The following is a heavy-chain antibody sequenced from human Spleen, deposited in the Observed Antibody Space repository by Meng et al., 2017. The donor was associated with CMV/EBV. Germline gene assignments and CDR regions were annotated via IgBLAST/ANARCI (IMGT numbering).Heavy chain of an antibody. Sequence: YAYMFTNYGVTWVREAPGQGLGGMGWISPYNGKGNTNYAQKFKGRVTMTTDSSTTTAYMELRSLRSDDTAVYYCARGGSYSVYYFDYWGQGTLVTVSS. J-gene: IGHJ4*02. D-gene: IGHD1-26*01. V-gene: IGHV1-18*01. CDR2: ISPYNGKGNT. CDR1: AYMFTNYG. CDR3: ARGGSYSVYYFDY.